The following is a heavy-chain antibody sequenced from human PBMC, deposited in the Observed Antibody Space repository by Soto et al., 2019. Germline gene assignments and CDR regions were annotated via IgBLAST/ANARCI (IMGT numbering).Heavy chain of an antibody. CDR3: AILIGRVITNYYYYYGMDV. D-gene: IGHD3-16*01. V-gene: IGHV1-69*06. J-gene: IGHJ6*02. CDR1: GGTFSSYA. Sequence: SVKVSCKASGGTFSSYAISWVRQAPGQGLEWMGGIIPIYGTANYAQKFQGRVTITADTSTSTAYMELRSLRSDDTAVYYCAILIGRVITNYYYYYGMDVWGQGTTVTVS. CDR2: IIPIYGTA.